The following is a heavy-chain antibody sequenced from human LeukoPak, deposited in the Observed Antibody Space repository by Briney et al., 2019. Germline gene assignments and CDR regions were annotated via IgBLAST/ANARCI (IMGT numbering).Heavy chain of an antibody. Sequence: GGSLRLSCAASGFTFSSYGMQSVRQAPGKGLEWVAVISYNVIVKYYADSVKGRFTISRDNSKGTLYLQMNSLRAEDSALYYCAKEATVNTADHFDYWGQGTLVTVSS. V-gene: IGHV3-30*18. CDR2: ISYNVIVK. CDR1: GFTFSSYG. CDR3: AKEATVNTADHFDY. D-gene: IGHD4-17*01. J-gene: IGHJ4*02.